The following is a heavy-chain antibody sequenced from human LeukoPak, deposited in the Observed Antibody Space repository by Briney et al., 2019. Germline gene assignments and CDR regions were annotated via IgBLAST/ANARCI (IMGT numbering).Heavy chain of an antibody. Sequence: PLETLSLTCTVSGGSISSYYWSWIRQPPGKGLEWIGYIYYSGSTNYNPSLKSRVTISVDASKNQFSLKLSSVTAADTAVYYCAREMVAAAGAFDIWGQGTMVTVSS. J-gene: IGHJ3*02. CDR1: GGSISSYY. CDR2: IYYSGST. V-gene: IGHV4-59*01. CDR3: AREMVAAAGAFDI. D-gene: IGHD6-13*01.